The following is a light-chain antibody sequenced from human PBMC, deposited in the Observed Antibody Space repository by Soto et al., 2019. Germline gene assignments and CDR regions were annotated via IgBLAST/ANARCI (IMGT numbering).Light chain of an antibody. CDR2: AAS. CDR3: QQYSSVPV. V-gene: IGKV1-27*01. J-gene: IGKJ3*01. CDR1: QDIRNF. Sequence: DIQMTQSPTSLSASVGDRDTITCRASQDIRNFVAWYQQKPGKAPKLLIYAASTLQSGVPSRFSDSGSGTDFTLTINSLQPEDVATYSCQQYSSVPVFGPGTKVEIK.